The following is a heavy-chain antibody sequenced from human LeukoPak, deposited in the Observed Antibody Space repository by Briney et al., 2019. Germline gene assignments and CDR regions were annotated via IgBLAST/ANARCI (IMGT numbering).Heavy chain of an antibody. J-gene: IGHJ5*02. V-gene: IGHV3-30*03. CDR3: AREALRFPLFDP. CDR1: GFTFRRYG. D-gene: IGHD3-3*01. CDR2: ISYDEVNK. Sequence: PGGSLRLSCAASGFTFRRYGMHWVRQAPGKGLEWVAHISYDEVNKYYADSVKGRVTISRDNSKNTLYLQMNSLRAEDTAVYYCAREALRFPLFDPWGQGTLVTVSS.